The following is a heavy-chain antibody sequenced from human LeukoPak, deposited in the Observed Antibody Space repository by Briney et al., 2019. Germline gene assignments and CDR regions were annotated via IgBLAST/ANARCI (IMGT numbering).Heavy chain of an antibody. D-gene: IGHD3/OR15-3a*01. CDR2: ISSSGSTI. Sequence: GGSLRLSCAASGFTFSSYEMNWVRQAPGKGLEWVSYISSSGSTIYYADSVKGRFTISRDNFKNTLYLQMNSLRAEDTAVYYCAKDWTGTKPFDLWGRGTLVTVSS. CDR3: AKDWTGTKPFDL. J-gene: IGHJ2*01. V-gene: IGHV3-48*03. CDR1: GFTFSSYE.